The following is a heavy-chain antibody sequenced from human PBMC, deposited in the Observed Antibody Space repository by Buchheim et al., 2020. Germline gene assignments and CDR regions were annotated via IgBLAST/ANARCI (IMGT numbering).Heavy chain of an antibody. J-gene: IGHJ4*02. CDR2: IWDDGSYK. Sequence: QVQLVESGGGVVQPGRSLRLSCAASGFTFSSYGMHWVRQAPGKGLEWVAIIWDDGSYKYYADSVKGRFTISTDNSKNTLYLQMNSLRAEDTAVYYCARKEEGRSLFDYWGQGTL. CDR1: GFTFSSYG. V-gene: IGHV3-33*01. CDR3: ARKEEGRSLFDY.